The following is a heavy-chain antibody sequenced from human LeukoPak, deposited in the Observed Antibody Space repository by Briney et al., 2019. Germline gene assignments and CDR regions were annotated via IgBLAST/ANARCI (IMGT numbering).Heavy chain of an antibody. CDR2: IYSGGRI. V-gene: IGHV4-39*07. J-gene: IGHJ3*02. CDR1: GGSFSGSYY. CDR3: ARAPWAYGNYVHAFDI. D-gene: IGHD4-11*01. Sequence: SETLSLTCTVSGGSFSGSYYWGWIRQPPGKGLEWIGSIYSGGRIYYNPSLKSRVTISVDTSKNHFSLKLTSVTAADTAVYYCARAPWAYGNYVHAFDIWGQGTMVTVSS.